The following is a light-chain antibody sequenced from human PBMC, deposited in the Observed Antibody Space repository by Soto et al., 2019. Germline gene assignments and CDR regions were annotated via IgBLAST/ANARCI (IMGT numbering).Light chain of an antibody. Sequence: EIVMTQSPATLSVSPGQRATLSCTASQSLDGNLAWYQQKPGQAPRLLIYATSTRATGVPARFSGSGSGTEFTLTITSLQPDDFAVYYCQQYNNWPWYTFGQGTKLEIK. CDR3: QQYNNWPWYT. V-gene: IGKV3-15*01. J-gene: IGKJ2*01. CDR1: QSLDGN. CDR2: ATS.